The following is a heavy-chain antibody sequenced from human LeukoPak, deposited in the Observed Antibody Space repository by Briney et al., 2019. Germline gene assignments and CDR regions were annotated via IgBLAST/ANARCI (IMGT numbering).Heavy chain of an antibody. V-gene: IGHV3-21*04. CDR1: GFTFSRNA. J-gene: IGHJ4*02. CDR2: ISSSSNYM. D-gene: IGHD3-22*01. Sequence: GGSLRLSCAASGFTFSRNAMNWVRQAPGKGLEWVSFISSSSNYMSYADSVKGRFTISRDNAKNSLYLQMNSLRAEDTAVYYCAKGSDSSGYYYGPDYWGQGTLVTVSS. CDR3: AKGSDSSGYYYGPDY.